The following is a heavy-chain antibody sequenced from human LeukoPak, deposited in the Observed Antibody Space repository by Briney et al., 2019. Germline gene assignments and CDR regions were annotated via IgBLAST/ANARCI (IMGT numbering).Heavy chain of an antibody. V-gene: IGHV1-46*01. CDR2: IDPSGGST. D-gene: IGHD1-1*01. Sequence: ASVKVSCKASGYTSTRYYMHWVRQAPGQGLEWMGIIDPSGGSTSCAQKFQGRVTMTRDTSTSTVYMDLSSLRSEDTAVYYCARDKSGTTQGDSDYWGQGTLVTVSS. J-gene: IGHJ4*02. CDR1: GYTSTRYY. CDR3: ARDKSGTTQGDSDY.